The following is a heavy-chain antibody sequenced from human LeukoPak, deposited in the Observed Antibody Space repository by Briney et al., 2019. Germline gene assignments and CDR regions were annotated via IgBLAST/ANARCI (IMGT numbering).Heavy chain of an antibody. V-gene: IGHV1-8*01. CDR2: MNPNSGNT. Sequence: ASVKVSCKASGYTFTSYDINWVRQATGQGLEWMGWMNPNSGNTGCAQKFQGRVTMTRNTSISTAYMELSSLRSEDAAVYYCARVVPRRYCSSTSCYRWFDPWGQGTLVTVSS. J-gene: IGHJ5*02. D-gene: IGHD2-2*02. CDR1: GYTFTSYD. CDR3: ARVVPRRYCSSTSCYRWFDP.